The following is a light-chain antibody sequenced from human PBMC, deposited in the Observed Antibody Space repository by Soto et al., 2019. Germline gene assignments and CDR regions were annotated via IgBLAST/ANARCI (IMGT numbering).Light chain of an antibody. J-gene: IGKJ2*01. CDR2: GAS. Sequence: EIILTQSPASLSVSPGERATLSCRASQSVNNNLAWYQQKRGQAPRLLIYGASTRATGIPGRFRGSGYGTEFTLTITSLQSEDFAVYFCQQYNHCPPDTFGQGTKLEIK. CDR1: QSVNNN. CDR3: QQYNHCPPDT. V-gene: IGKV3-15*01.